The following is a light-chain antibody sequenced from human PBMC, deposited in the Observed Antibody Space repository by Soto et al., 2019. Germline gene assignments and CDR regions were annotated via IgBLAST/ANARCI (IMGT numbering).Light chain of an antibody. CDR2: DAS. CDR3: QQYKNYRT. J-gene: IGKJ1*01. CDR1: QSISSW. V-gene: IGKV1-5*01. Sequence: DFQMTQSPSTLSGSLGDRVTLTCRASQSISSWLAWYQQKPGKAPRLLIYDASSLASEIPSRFSGSGSGTEFPLTISGLPHDDVAYYYCQQYKNYRTFGQGTKVDI.